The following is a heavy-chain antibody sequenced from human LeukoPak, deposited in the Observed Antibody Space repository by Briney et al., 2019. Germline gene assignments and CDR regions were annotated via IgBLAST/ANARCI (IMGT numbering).Heavy chain of an antibody. CDR2: IYYSGST. D-gene: IGHD1-26*01. Sequence: SETLSLTCTVSGGSISSSSYYWGWIRQPPGKGLEWIGSIYYSGSTYYNPSLKSRVTISVDTSKNQFSLKLTSVTAADTAVYYCARQFSIVGATIDYWGQGTLVTVSS. V-gene: IGHV4-39*01. J-gene: IGHJ4*02. CDR1: GGSISSSSYY. CDR3: ARQFSIVGATIDY.